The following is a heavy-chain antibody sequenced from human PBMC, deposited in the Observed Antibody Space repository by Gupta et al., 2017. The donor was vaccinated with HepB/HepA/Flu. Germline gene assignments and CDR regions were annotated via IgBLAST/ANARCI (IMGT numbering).Heavy chain of an antibody. Sequence: EVQLLESGGGLVQPGGSLGLSCAASGFTFSNSALSWVRQAPGKGLELVSTMSGRGGSTYYADSVKGRFTISRDSSKNTVDLQMNSLRAEDTALYYCAKGRTGINDAFDIWGQGTTVTVSS. J-gene: IGHJ3*02. V-gene: IGHV3-23*01. CDR3: AKGRTGINDAFDI. CDR2: MSGRGGST. CDR1: GFTFSNSA.